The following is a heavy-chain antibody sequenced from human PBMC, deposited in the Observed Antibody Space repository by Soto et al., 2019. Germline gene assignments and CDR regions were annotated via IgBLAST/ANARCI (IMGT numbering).Heavy chain of an antibody. Sequence: LSLTCAVSGGSISSSNWWSWVRQPPGKGLEWIGEIYHSGSTNYNPSLKSRVTISVDKSKNQFSLKLSSVTAADTAVYYCARDKGYYDSSGYYPTRWLDPWGQGTLVTVYS. CDR2: IYHSGST. D-gene: IGHD3-22*01. CDR1: GGSISSSNW. V-gene: IGHV4-4*02. J-gene: IGHJ5*02. CDR3: ARDKGYYDSSGYYPTRWLDP.